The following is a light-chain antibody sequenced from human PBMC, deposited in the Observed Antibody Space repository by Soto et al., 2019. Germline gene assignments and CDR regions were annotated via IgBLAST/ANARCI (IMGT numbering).Light chain of an antibody. Sequence: QSALTQPPSASGSPGQSVTISCTGTSSDIGSYTYVSWYQQHPGKAPKLMIFEVSERPSGVPDRFSGSKSGNTASLTVSGPQAEDEADYYCSSYAGNNIVVFGGGTQLTVL. CDR2: EVS. J-gene: IGLJ2*01. V-gene: IGLV2-8*01. CDR3: SSYAGNNIVV. CDR1: SSDIGSYTY.